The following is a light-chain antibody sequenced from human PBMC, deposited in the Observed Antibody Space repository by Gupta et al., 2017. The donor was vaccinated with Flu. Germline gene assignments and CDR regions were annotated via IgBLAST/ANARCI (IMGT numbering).Light chain of an antibody. CDR3: QQYYSYWS. CDR1: QSISTW. V-gene: IGKV1-5*03. CDR2: KAS. J-gene: IGKJ1*01. Sequence: DIQMITCPSTPSASVGDRVTITCRASQSISTWLAWYQQKPGKAPKLLIYKASSLESGVSSRFSGSGSGTEFTLTISSLQPDDFATYYCQQYYSYWSFGQGTKVEIK.